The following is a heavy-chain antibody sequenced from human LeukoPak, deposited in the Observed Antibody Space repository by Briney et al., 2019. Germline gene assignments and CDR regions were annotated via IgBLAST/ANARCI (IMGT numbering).Heavy chain of an antibody. CDR2: IYHSGST. CDR1: GGSISSSNW. Sequence: SETLSLTCAVSGGSISSSNWWSWVRQPPGKGLEWNGEIYHSGSTNYNPSLKSRVTISVDTSKNQFSLKLSSVTAADTAVYYCARHVGFITMVRGVINNNWFDPWGQGTLVTVSS. J-gene: IGHJ5*02. D-gene: IGHD3-10*01. CDR3: ARHVGFITMVRGVINNNWFDP. V-gene: IGHV4-4*02.